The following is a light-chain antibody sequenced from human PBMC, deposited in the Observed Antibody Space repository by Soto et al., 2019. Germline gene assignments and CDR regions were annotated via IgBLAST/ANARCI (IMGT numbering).Light chain of an antibody. CDR2: ASS. CDR1: QGISKY. J-gene: IGKJ1*01. V-gene: IGKV1-27*01. Sequence: DIQITQSPSSLSASVGDRVTITCRASQGISKYLAWYQQKPGKAPKLLIYASSTLQSGVPSRFSGSGSGTDFTLTIITLQPEDVATYYCQKYDSAPWTFGQGTKVDIK. CDR3: QKYDSAPWT.